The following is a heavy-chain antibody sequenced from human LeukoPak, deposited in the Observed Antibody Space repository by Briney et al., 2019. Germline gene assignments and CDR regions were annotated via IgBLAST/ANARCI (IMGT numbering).Heavy chain of an antibody. CDR1: GYIFTNHG. CDR2: ISVYNGNT. V-gene: IGHV1-18*01. J-gene: IGHJ1*01. Sequence: GASVKVSCKASGYIFTNHGISWVQQAPGQGLEWMGWISVYNGNTNYAQKLQGRVTMTTDTSTSTAYMELRSLRSDDTAVYYCARGESGIQHWGQGTLVTVSS. CDR3: ARGESGIQH.